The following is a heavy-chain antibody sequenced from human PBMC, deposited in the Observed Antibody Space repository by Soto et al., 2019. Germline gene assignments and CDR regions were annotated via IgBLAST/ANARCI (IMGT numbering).Heavy chain of an antibody. V-gene: IGHV3-23*01. CDR1: GFIFENFG. CDR2: ISGSGFNK. J-gene: IGHJ5*02. D-gene: IGHD1-26*01. Sequence: PGGSLRLSCAASGFIFENFGMSWVRQAPGEGLQWISSISGSGFNKYYADSVKGRFTISRDNSKSTVYLELNNLSAEDTAVYYCAKNQGVELVPLATVDWFDPWGQGSVVTVSS. CDR3: AKNQGVELVPLATVDWFDP.